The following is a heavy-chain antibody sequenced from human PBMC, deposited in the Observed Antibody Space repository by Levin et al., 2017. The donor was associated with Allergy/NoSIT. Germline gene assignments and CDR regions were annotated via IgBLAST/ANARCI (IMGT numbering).Heavy chain of an antibody. D-gene: IGHD2-2*02. Sequence: GESLKISCAASGFTFSSYSMNWVRQAPGKGLEWVSSISSSSSYIYYADSVKGRFTISRDNAKNSLYLQMNSLRAEDTAVYYCARDIVVVPAAILYYYYGMDVWGQGTTVTVSS. CDR3: ARDIVVVPAAILYYYYGMDV. CDR2: ISSSSSYI. CDR1: GFTFSSYS. J-gene: IGHJ6*02. V-gene: IGHV3-21*01.